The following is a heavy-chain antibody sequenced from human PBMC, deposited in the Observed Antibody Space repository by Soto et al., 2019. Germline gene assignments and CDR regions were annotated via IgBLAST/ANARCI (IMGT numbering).Heavy chain of an antibody. Sequence: WETLSLTCTVSGDSISTFYWSWIRQPPGKGLEWIGYIYYTGSTNHNPSLKSRVTMSVDTSKKQFSLKLTSVTAADTAVYYCARQRGNYFDYWGQGSLVTVSS. CDR3: ARQRGNYFDY. CDR2: IYYTGST. V-gene: IGHV4-59*01. D-gene: IGHD3-10*01. CDR1: GDSISTFY. J-gene: IGHJ4*02.